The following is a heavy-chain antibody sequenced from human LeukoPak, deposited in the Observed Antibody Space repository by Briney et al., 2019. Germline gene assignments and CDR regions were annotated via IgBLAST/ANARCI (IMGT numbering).Heavy chain of an antibody. CDR3: ARDSASIAAAVYWYFDL. D-gene: IGHD6-13*01. CDR1: GFTFNTYA. J-gene: IGHJ2*01. Sequence: GGSLRLSCAASGFTFNTYAMNWVRQAPGKGLEWVAVIWYDGSNEYYADSVKGRFTISRDNSKNTLYLQMNSLRAEDSAVYFCARDSASIAAAVYWYFDLWGRGTLVTASS. CDR2: IWYDGSNE. V-gene: IGHV3-33*01.